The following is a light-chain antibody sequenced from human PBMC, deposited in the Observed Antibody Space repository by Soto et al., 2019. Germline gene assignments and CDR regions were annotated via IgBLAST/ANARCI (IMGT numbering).Light chain of an antibody. CDR1: QSVDTN. CDR3: QQYYNAPPYT. Sequence: EVVMTQSPATLSVSPGDRATLSCRASQSVDTNVGWYQQKPGQPPRLLVHSSSIRATGVPARFTGIASGPYFTLTIIVLHSADFSMYYCQQYYNAPPYTFGQGTRLQIK. CDR2: SSS. J-gene: IGKJ2*01. V-gene: IGKV3D-15*03.